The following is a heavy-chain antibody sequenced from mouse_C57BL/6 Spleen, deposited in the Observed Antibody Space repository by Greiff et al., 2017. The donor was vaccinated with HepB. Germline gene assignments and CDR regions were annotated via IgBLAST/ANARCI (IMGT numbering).Heavy chain of an antibody. V-gene: IGHV14-2*01. CDR3: KLRGGDWYFDV. CDR2: IDPEDGET. CDR1: GFNIKDYY. Sequence: EVKLQESGAELVKPGASVKLSCTASGFNIKDYYMHWVKQRTEQGLEWIGRIDPEDGETKYAPEFQGKATITADTSSNTAYLQLSSLTSEDTAVYYCKLRGGDWYFDVWGTGTTVTVSS. D-gene: IGHD2-4*01. J-gene: IGHJ1*03.